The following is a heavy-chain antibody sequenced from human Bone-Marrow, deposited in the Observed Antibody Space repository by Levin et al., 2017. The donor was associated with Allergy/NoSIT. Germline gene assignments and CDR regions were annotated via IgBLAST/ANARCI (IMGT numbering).Heavy chain of an antibody. D-gene: IGHD2-21*02. CDR3: ARAGVVVTAHDAFDI. V-gene: IGHV3-11*01. Sequence: GESLKISCAASGFTFSDYYMSWIRQAPGKGLEWVSYISSSGSTIYYADSVKGRFTISRDNAKNSLYLQMNSLRAEDTAVYYCARAGVVVTAHDAFDIWGQGTMVTVSS. J-gene: IGHJ3*02. CDR2: ISSSGSTI. CDR1: GFTFSDYY.